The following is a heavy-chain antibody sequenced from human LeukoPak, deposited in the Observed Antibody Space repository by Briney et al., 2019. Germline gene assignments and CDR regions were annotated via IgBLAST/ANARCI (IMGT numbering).Heavy chain of an antibody. CDR3: ARSIRWSGESDP. J-gene: IGHJ5*02. CDR2: IYHSGST. Sequence: SGTLFLTCAVSGGSISSSNWWSWVRQPPGKGLEWIGEIYHSGSTNYNPSLKSRVTISVDKSKNQFSQKLSSVTAADTAVYYCARSIRWSGESDPWGQGTMVTVSS. CDR1: GGSISSSNW. D-gene: IGHD3-10*01. V-gene: IGHV4-4*02.